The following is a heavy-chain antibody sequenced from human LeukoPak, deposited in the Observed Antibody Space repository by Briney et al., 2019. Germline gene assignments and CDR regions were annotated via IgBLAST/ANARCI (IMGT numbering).Heavy chain of an antibody. CDR2: INPNSGGT. CDR3: AREAATIFGLVRTQTTKGPHRFDP. Sequence: ASVKVSCKASGYTFTGYYMHWVRQAPGQGLEWMGWINPNSGGTNYAQKFQGRVTMTRDMSTSTVYMELSSLRSEDTAVYYCAREAATIFGLVRTQTTKGPHRFDPWGQGTLVTVSS. J-gene: IGHJ5*02. CDR1: GYTFTGYY. V-gene: IGHV1-2*02. D-gene: IGHD3-3*01.